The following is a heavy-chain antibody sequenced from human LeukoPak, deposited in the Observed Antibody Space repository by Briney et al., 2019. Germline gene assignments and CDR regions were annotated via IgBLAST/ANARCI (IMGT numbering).Heavy chain of an antibody. D-gene: IGHD2-21*01. CDR2: IKQDGSQK. Sequence: GGSLRLSCVASGFTLRSYWMNWVRQAPGKGLEYVANIKQDGSQKYYVDSMRGRFTISRDNAKNSLFLEIDSLRVEDTAVYYCARDRRVGGWGGAFDMWGHGTQVTVSS. CDR1: GFTLRSYW. CDR3: ARDRRVGGWGGAFDM. V-gene: IGHV3-7*01. J-gene: IGHJ3*02.